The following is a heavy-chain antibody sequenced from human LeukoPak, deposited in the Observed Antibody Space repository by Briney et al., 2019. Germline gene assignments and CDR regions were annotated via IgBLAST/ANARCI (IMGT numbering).Heavy chain of an antibody. CDR3: ATHQDYGDYADAFDI. J-gene: IGHJ3*02. CDR2: IYYSGST. CDR1: GGSISSYY. V-gene: IGHV4-59*01. Sequence: PSETLSLTCTVSGGSISSYYWSWIRQPPGKGLEWIGYIYYSGSTNYNPSLKSRVTISVDTPKNQFSLKLSSVTAADTAVYYCATHQDYGDYADAFDIWGQGTMVTVSS. D-gene: IGHD4-17*01.